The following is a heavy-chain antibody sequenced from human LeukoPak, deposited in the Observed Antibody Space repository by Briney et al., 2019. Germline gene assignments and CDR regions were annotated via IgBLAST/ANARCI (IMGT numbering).Heavy chain of an antibody. V-gene: IGHV3-30*18. CDR1: GFTFSSYG. CDR2: ISYDGSNK. CDR3: AKDNVAAAGRYFDY. Sequence: GGSLRLSCAASGFTFSSYGMHWVRQAPGKGLEWVALISYDGSNKYFADSVKGRFTISRDNSKNTLYPQMHSLRAEDTAVYYCAKDNVAAAGRYFDYWGQGTLVTVSS. D-gene: IGHD6-13*01. J-gene: IGHJ4*02.